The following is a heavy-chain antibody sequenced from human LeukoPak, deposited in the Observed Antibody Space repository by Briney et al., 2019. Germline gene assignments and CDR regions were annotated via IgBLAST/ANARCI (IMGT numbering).Heavy chain of an antibody. J-gene: IGHJ6*02. D-gene: IGHD6-19*01. CDR2: IYPGDSDT. Sequence: GESLQISCKGSGYIFTSYWIGWVRQLPGKGLEWMGIIYPGDSDTRYSPSFQGQVTISADKSISTAYLQWSSLKASDTAMYYCARQEYSSGWCDRYGMDVWGQGTTVTVSS. CDR1: GYIFTSYW. V-gene: IGHV5-51*01. CDR3: ARQEYSSGWCDRYGMDV.